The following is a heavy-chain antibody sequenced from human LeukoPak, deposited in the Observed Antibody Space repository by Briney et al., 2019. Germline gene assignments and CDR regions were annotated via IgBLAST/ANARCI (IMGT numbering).Heavy chain of an antibody. Sequence: SETLSLTCTVSGGSISSYYWSWIRQPPGKGLEWIGYIYYSGGTNYNPSLKSRVTISVDTSKNQFSLKLSSVTAADTAVYYCARDAGAGLDYWGQGTLVTVSS. CDR1: GGSISSYY. V-gene: IGHV4-59*01. J-gene: IGHJ4*02. CDR3: ARDAGAGLDY. CDR2: IYYSGGT. D-gene: IGHD1-26*01.